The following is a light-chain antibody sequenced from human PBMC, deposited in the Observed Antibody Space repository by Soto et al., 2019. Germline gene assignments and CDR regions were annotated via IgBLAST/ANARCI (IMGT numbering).Light chain of an antibody. Sequence: QSALTQPASASGSPGQSVTISCTGTSSDVGGYNCVSWYQQHPGKAPKLMIYEVSKRPSGVPDRFSGSKSGNTASLTVSGLQADDEAADYYSSYEASNIPVVFGGGTKLTVL. J-gene: IGLJ2*01. CDR3: SSYEASNIPVV. CDR2: EVS. V-gene: IGLV2-8*01. CDR1: SSDVGGYNC.